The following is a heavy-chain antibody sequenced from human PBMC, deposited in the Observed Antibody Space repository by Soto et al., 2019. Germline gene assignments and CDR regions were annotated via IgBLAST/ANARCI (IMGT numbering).Heavy chain of an antibody. CDR2: ISGSGGST. V-gene: IGHV3-23*01. CDR1: GFTFSSYA. CDR3: AKSAGCSGGSCYSNYYYYYMDV. Sequence: GGSLRLSCAASGFTFSSYAMSWVRQAPGKGLEWVSAISGSGGSTYYADSVKGRFTISRDNSKNTLYLQMNSLRAEDTAVYYCAKSAGCSGGSCYSNYYYYYMDVWGKGTTVTVSS. D-gene: IGHD2-15*01. J-gene: IGHJ6*03.